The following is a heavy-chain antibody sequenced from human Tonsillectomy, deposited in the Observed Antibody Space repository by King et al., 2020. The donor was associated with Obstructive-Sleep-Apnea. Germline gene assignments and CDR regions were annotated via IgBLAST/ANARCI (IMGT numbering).Heavy chain of an antibody. V-gene: IGHV4-59*01. Sequence: VQLQESGPGLVKPSETLSLTCTVSGGSISNDYWSWIRQPPGKGLEWIAYIYYSGSTKYNPSLKSRVTISVDTSKNQLSLKLSSVTAADTAVYFCARGVHYYYYGMDVWGQGTTVTVSS. CDR1: GGSISNDY. D-gene: IGHD3-3*01. CDR2: IYYSGST. CDR3: ARGVHYYYYGMDV. J-gene: IGHJ6*02.